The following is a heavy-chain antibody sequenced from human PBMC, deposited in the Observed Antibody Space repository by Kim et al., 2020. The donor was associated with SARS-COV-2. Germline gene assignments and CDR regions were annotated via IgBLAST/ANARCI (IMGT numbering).Heavy chain of an antibody. CDR1: GFTFSSYW. CDR3: ARDSPEDYDSSGYPYYFDY. Sequence: GGSLRLSCAASGFTFSSYWMSWVRQAPGKGLEWVANIKQDGSEKYYVDSVKGRFTISRDNAKNSLYLQMNSLRAEDTAVYYCARDSPEDYDSSGYPYYFDYWGQGTLVTVSS. V-gene: IGHV3-7*01. CDR2: IKQDGSEK. J-gene: IGHJ4*02. D-gene: IGHD3-22*01.